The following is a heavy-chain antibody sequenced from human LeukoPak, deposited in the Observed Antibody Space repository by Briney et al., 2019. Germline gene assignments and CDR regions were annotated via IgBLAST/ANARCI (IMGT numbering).Heavy chain of an antibody. J-gene: IGHJ4*02. CDR3: ARTYYYDSSGPYYFDY. CDR1: GYTFTSYG. CDR2: ISAYNGNT. Sequence: ASVKVSCKASGYTFTSYGINWVRQAPGQGPEWMGWISAYNGNTNYVQKLQGRVTMTTDTSTSTAYMELRSLRSDDTAVYYCARTYYYDSSGPYYFDYWGQGTLVTVSS. V-gene: IGHV1-18*01. D-gene: IGHD3-22*01.